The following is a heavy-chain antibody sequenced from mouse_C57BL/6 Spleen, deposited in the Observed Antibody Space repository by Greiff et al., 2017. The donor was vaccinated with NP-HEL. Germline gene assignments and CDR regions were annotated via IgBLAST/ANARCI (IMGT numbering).Heavy chain of an antibody. CDR1: GFTFSSYA. D-gene: IGHD1-1*01. J-gene: IGHJ3*01. CDR2: ISDGGSYT. CDR3: ARDPLIYYYGSSSPAWFAY. Sequence: EVKVVESGGGLVKPGGSLKLSCAASGFTFSSYAMSWVRQTPEKRLEWVATISDGGSYTYYPDNVKGRFTISRDNAKNNLYLQMSHLKSEDTAMYYCARDPLIYYYGSSSPAWFAYWGQGTLVTVSA. V-gene: IGHV5-4*01.